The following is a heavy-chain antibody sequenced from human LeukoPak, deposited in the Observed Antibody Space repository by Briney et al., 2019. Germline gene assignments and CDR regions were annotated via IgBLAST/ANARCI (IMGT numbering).Heavy chain of an antibody. CDR3: AKTLVASPGNTGGP. J-gene: IGHJ5*02. D-gene: IGHD6-6*01. CDR2: IGGSGADT. V-gene: IGHV3-11*03. Sequence: GRSLRLSCAASGFTFSDCCMSWFRQAPGKGLEWLSYIGGSGADTNYADSVKGRFTTSRDNAKSSLYLQMNSLRAEDTAVYYCAKTLVASPGNTGGPWGQGTLVTVSS. CDR1: GFTFSDCC.